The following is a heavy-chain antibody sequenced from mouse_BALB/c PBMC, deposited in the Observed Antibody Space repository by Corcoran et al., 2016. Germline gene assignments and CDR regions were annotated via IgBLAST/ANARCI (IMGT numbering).Heavy chain of an antibody. Sequence: DVQLQESGPGLVKPSQSLSLTCSVTGYSITSGYYWNWIRQFPGNKLEWMGYIGYDGSNNYNPSLKNRISITRDTSKNQFFLKLNSVTTEDTATYYCARVGNYEYFDVWGAGTTVTVSS. CDR2: IGYDGSN. V-gene: IGHV3-6*02. CDR3: ARVGNYEYFDV. D-gene: IGHD2-1*01. J-gene: IGHJ1*01. CDR1: GYSITSGYY.